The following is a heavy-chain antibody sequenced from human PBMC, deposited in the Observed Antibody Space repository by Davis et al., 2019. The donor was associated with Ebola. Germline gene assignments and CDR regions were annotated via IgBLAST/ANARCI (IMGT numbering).Heavy chain of an antibody. CDR3: AKEAVVLRGLYKHGMDV. V-gene: IGHV3-43*02. J-gene: IGHJ6*02. Sequence: GESLKISCAASGFSINGYAMYWVRQAPGKGLEWVSFISGDGSTTSHADSVEGRFTISRDNSKNSLFLQMNSLRTEDTAFYYCAKEAVVLRGLYKHGMDVWGQGTTVTVSS. CDR1: GFSINGYA. CDR2: ISGDGSTT. D-gene: IGHD5-24*01.